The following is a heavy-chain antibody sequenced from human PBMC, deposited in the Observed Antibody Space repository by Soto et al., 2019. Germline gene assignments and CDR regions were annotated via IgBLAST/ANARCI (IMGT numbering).Heavy chain of an antibody. CDR1: GFTFDDYA. CDR3: ATALSGYTYGPFDY. D-gene: IGHD5-18*01. V-gene: IGHV3-9*01. J-gene: IGHJ4*02. Sequence: HPGGSLKLSCAASGFTFDDYAMHWVRQAPGKGLEWVSVINWNAGSIGYADSVKGRFTISKDIAKNSLYLQMNSLRAEDTALYYCATALSGYTYGPFDYWGRGTLVTVS. CDR2: INWNAGSI.